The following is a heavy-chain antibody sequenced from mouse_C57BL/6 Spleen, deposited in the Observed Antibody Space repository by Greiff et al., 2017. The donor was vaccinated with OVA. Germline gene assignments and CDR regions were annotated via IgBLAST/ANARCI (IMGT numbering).Heavy chain of an antibody. CDR1: GFTFSDYG. J-gene: IGHJ3*01. D-gene: IGHD4-1*01. Sequence: EVQRVESGGGLVQPGGSLKLSCAASGFTFSDYGMAWVRQAPRKGPEWVAFISNLAYSIYYADTVTGRFTISRENAKNTLYLEMSSLRSEDTAMYYCARRELGRGFAYWGQGTLVTVSA. CDR3: ARRELGRGFAY. CDR2: ISNLAYSI. V-gene: IGHV5-15*04.